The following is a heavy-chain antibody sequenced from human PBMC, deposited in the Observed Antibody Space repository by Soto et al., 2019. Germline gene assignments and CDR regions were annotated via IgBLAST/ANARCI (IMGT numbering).Heavy chain of an antibody. Sequence: GASVKVSCKASGYTFTSYDINWVRQATGQGLEWMGIINPNSGSTSYAQKFQGRVTMTRDTSTSTVYMELSSLRSEDTAVYYCARDVRDGYNSAFDIWGQGTMVTVSS. CDR2: INPNSGST. D-gene: IGHD5-12*01. CDR3: ARDVRDGYNSAFDI. V-gene: IGHV1-46*01. CDR1: GYTFTSYD. J-gene: IGHJ3*02.